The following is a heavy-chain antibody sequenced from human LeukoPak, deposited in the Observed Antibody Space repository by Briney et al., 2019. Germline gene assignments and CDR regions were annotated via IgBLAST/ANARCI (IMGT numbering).Heavy chain of an antibody. D-gene: IGHD3-22*01. CDR2: IYFTGST. CDR3: ARQYYYDSSAYDH. Sequence: PSETLSLTCTVSGGSISSSSCYWGWIRQPPGKGLEWIGDIYFTGSTYYNPSLKSRVTISVDTSKNQFSLKLSSVTAADTAVYYCARQYYYDSSAYDHWGQGTLVTVSS. J-gene: IGHJ4*02. V-gene: IGHV4-39*01. CDR1: GGSISSSSCY.